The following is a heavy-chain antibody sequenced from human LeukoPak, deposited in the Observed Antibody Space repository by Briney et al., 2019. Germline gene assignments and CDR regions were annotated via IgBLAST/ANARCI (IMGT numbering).Heavy chain of an antibody. Sequence: SETLSLTCTVSGGSISCYYWSWIRQPPGQGLEWIGYIDYSGSTNYNPSLKSRVTISVDTSKNQFSLKLSSVTAADTAVYYCARVRSDYDILTGYWRAFDYWGQGTLVTVSS. D-gene: IGHD3-9*01. J-gene: IGHJ4*02. CDR1: GGSISCYY. V-gene: IGHV4-59*08. CDR3: ARVRSDYDILTGYWRAFDY. CDR2: IDYSGST.